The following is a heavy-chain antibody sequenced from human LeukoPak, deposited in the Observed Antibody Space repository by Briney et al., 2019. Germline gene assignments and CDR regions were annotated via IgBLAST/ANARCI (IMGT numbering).Heavy chain of an antibody. J-gene: IGHJ4*02. D-gene: IGHD3-3*01. V-gene: IGHV4-59*08. CDR3: AILGVVNFYFDY. CDR2: IYYSGST. Sequence: SETLSLTCTVSGGSISSYYWSWIRQPPGKGLEWIGYIYYSGSTNYNPSLKSRVTISVDTSKNQFSLKLSSVTAADTAAYYCAILGVVNFYFDYWGQGTLVTVSS. CDR1: GGSISSYY.